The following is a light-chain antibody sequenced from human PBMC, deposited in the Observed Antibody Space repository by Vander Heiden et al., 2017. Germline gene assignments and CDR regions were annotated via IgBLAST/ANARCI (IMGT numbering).Light chain of an antibody. V-gene: IGKV1-39*01. CDR1: QSISSY. Sequence: SPSSLSASVGDRVTIPCRAIQSISSYLNWYQQKLGKSPKLLIYAASSLQSGVPSRCSGCGTGIDFTITIRSLEHEEVANCQWQQSYRTPRTFGEGTKVEIK. CDR2: AAS. CDR3: QQSYRTPRT. J-gene: IGKJ1*01.